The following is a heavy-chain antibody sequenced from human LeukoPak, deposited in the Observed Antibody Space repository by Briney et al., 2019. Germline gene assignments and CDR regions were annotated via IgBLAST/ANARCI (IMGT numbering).Heavy chain of an antibody. CDR1: GYTFTSYG. D-gene: IGHD4-17*01. Sequence: ASVTVSFKASGYTFTSYGISWVRQAPGQGLEWMGWISAYNGNTNYAQKLQGRVTMTTDTSTSTAYMELRSLRSEDTAVYYCASSTTVTEYYYYGMDVWGQRTTVTVSS. V-gene: IGHV1-18*01. CDR2: ISAYNGNT. CDR3: ASSTTVTEYYYYGMDV. J-gene: IGHJ6*02.